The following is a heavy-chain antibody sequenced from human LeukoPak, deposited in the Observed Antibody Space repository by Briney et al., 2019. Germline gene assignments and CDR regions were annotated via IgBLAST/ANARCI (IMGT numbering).Heavy chain of an antibody. CDR1: GYSFTSYW. Sequence: GESLKISCKGSGYSFTSYWIGWVRQMPGKGLEWMGIIYPGDSDTRSSPSFQGQVTISADKSISTAYLQWSSLKASDTATYFCARRAFASGDYFDYWGQGTLVTVSS. CDR2: IYPGDSDT. V-gene: IGHV5-51*01. D-gene: IGHD3-10*01. CDR3: ARRAFASGDYFDY. J-gene: IGHJ4*02.